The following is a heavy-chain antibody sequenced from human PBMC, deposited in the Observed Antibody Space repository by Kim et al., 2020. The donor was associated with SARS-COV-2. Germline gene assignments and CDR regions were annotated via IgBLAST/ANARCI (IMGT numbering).Heavy chain of an antibody. CDR3: ARLNYYDSSGYYEFDY. D-gene: IGHD3-22*01. Sequence: SIKSRVTISVDTSKTQFSRRLSSVTAADTAVYYCARLNYYDSSGYYEFDYWGQGTLVTVSS. V-gene: IGHV4-39*01. J-gene: IGHJ4*02.